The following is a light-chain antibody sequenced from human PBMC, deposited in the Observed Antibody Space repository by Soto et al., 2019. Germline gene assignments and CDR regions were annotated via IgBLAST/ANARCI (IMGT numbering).Light chain of an antibody. CDR1: TSNIGSKT. Sequence: QSVLTQPPSASGTPGQSVTISCSGSTSNIGSKTVSWYQQVPGAAPKLLIYSTDLRPSGVPDRFSGSKSGTSASLAISGLQSEDEADYYCATWDDTLNGWVFGGGTKLTVL. CDR3: ATWDDTLNGWV. CDR2: STD. V-gene: IGLV1-44*01. J-gene: IGLJ3*02.